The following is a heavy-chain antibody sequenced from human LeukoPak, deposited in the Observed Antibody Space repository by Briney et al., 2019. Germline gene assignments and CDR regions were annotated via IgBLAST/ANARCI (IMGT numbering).Heavy chain of an antibody. Sequence: GGSLRLSCVASEFTFSSYGMHWVRQAPGKGLEWVAFIRYDGGNKYYADSVKGRFTISRDNSKNTLYLQMNSLRAEDTAVYYCARGPSGYHNTGGQGTLVTVSS. D-gene: IGHD5-12*01. CDR3: ARGPSGYHNT. J-gene: IGHJ4*02. CDR1: EFTFSSYG. V-gene: IGHV3-30*02. CDR2: IRYDGGNK.